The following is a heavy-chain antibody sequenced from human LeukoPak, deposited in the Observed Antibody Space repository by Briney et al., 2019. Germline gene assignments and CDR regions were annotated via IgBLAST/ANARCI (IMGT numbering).Heavy chain of an antibody. Sequence: ASVKVSCKASGYTFTSYGISWVRQAPGQGLEWMGWINPNSGGTNYAQKFQGRVTMTRDMSISTAYMELSRLRSDDTAVYYCARCGYSYGRTLYYYYYMDVWGKGTTVTVSS. CDR2: INPNSGGT. D-gene: IGHD5-18*01. V-gene: IGHV1-2*02. CDR3: ARCGYSYGRTLYYYYYMDV. CDR1: GYTFTSYG. J-gene: IGHJ6*03.